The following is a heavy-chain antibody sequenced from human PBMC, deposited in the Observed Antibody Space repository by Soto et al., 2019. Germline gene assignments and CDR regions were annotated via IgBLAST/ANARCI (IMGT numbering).Heavy chain of an antibody. CDR3: ARASDYYDSSGYYYEPYYFDY. CDR2: ISAYNGNT. J-gene: IGHJ4*02. CDR1: GYTFTSYG. D-gene: IGHD3-22*01. V-gene: IGHV1-18*04. Sequence: DSVKVYCKASGYTFTSYGISWVRQAPGQGLEWMGWISAYNGNTNYAQKLQGRVTMTTDTSTSTAYMELRSLRSDDTAVYYCARASDYYDSSGYYYEPYYFDYWGQGTLVTVSS.